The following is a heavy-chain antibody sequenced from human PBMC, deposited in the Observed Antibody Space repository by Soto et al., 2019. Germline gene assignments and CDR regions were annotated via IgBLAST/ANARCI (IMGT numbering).Heavy chain of an antibody. J-gene: IGHJ4*02. CDR1: GGYISSSSYY. Sequence: SETLSLTCTVSGGYISSSSYYWGWIRQPTGKGLEWIGSIYYSGSTYYNPSLKGRVTISVDTSKNQFSLKLSSVTAADTAVYYCASLFADTAMVAYYFYYGGQGTLVTVS. D-gene: IGHD5-18*01. CDR3: ASLFADTAMVAYYFYY. CDR2: IYYSGST. V-gene: IGHV4-39*01.